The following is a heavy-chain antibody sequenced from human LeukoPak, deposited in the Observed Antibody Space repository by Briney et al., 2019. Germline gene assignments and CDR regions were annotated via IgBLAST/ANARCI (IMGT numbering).Heavy chain of an antibody. J-gene: IGHJ6*03. Sequence: PGGSLRLSCAASGFTFSDYYMSWIRQAPGKGLEWVSYISSSGSTIYYADSVKGRFTISRDNSKNTLYLQMNSLRAEDPAVYYCAKPPRHGSGSYYLDYYYYYMDVWGKGTTVTVSS. CDR1: GFTFSDYY. V-gene: IGHV3-11*04. CDR3: AKPPRHGSGSYYLDYYYYYMDV. CDR2: ISSSGSTI. D-gene: IGHD1-26*01.